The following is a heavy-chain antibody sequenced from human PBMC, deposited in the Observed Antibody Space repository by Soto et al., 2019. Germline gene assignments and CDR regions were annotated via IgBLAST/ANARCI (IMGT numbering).Heavy chain of an antibody. D-gene: IGHD3-10*02. CDR1: GFTFSSYA. Sequence: VGSLRLSCAASGFTFSSYAMSWVRQAPGKGLEWVSAISGSGGSTYYADSVKGRFTISRDNSKNTLYLQMNSLRAEDTAVYYCAKDVFGSLLRVYYFDYWGQGTLVTVSS. CDR2: ISGSGGST. J-gene: IGHJ4*02. V-gene: IGHV3-23*01. CDR3: AKDVFGSLLRVYYFDY.